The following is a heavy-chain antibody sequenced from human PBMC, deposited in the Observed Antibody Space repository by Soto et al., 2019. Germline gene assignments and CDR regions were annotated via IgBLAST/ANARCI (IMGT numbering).Heavy chain of an antibody. CDR2: IYNSGNT. CDR3: ARDTYDSLTDYDHLNGFDL. V-gene: IGHV4-4*07. Sequence: SETLSLTCTVSGGSISNYHWSWIRQPAGRGLEGIGRIYNSGNTNYNPTLKSRVTMSVDTSKKQLSLKLRSVTAADTAVYYCARDTYDSLTDYDHLNGFDLWGQGTEVTVSS. D-gene: IGHD3-9*01. J-gene: IGHJ3*01. CDR1: GGSISNYH.